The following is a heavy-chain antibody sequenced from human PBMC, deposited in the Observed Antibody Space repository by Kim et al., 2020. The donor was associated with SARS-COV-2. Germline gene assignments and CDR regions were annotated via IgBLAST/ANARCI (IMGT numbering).Heavy chain of an antibody. CDR2: ISSSSSYT. CDR1: GFTFSDYY. CDR3: ARDQRFGELPPLSHYYYGMDV. Sequence: GGSLRLSCAASGFTFSDYYMSWIRQAPGKGLEWVSYISSSSSYTNYADSVKGRFTISRDNAKNSLYLQMNSLRAEDTAVYYCARDQRFGELPPLSHYYYGMDVWGRGTTVTVSS. D-gene: IGHD3-10*01. J-gene: IGHJ6*02. V-gene: IGHV3-11*06.